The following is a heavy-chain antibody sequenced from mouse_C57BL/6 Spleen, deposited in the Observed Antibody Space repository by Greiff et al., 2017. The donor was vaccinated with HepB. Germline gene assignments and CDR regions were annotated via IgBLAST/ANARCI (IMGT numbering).Heavy chain of an antibody. Sequence: DVKLQESGPGMVKPSQSLSLTCTVTGYSITSGYDWHWIRHFPGNKLEWMGYISYSGSTNYNPSLKSRISITHDTSKNHFFLKLNSVTTEDTATYYCAREGTTVVAPWYFDVWGTGTTVTVSS. V-gene: IGHV3-1*01. CDR1: GYSITSGYD. D-gene: IGHD1-1*01. J-gene: IGHJ1*03. CDR3: AREGTTVVAPWYFDV. CDR2: ISYSGST.